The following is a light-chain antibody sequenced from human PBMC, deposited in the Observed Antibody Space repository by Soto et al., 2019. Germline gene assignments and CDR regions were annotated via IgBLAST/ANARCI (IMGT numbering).Light chain of an antibody. Sequence: QSALTQPPSASGSPGQSVTISCTGTSSDVGGYNFVSWYQQHPGKAPKLMIYEVSERPSGVPDRFSGSKSGNTASLTVSGLQPGDEADYYCSSYAGSNIVVFGGGTKLTVL. CDR3: SSYAGSNIVV. J-gene: IGLJ2*01. CDR1: SSDVGGYNF. V-gene: IGLV2-8*01. CDR2: EVS.